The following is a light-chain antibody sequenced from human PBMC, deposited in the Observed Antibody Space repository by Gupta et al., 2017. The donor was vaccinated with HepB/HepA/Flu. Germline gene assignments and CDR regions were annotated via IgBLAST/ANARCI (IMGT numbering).Light chain of an antibody. Sequence: DIQITQSPSSVSASVGDRVTITCRASQGIGRWLAWYQQKPGKAPKLLIYAASSLQRGVPSRFSGSGSGTDFTLTISSLQPEDFATYYCQQANSFPWTFGQGTKVETK. CDR2: AAS. J-gene: IGKJ1*01. V-gene: IGKV1-12*01. CDR1: QGIGRW. CDR3: QQANSFPWT.